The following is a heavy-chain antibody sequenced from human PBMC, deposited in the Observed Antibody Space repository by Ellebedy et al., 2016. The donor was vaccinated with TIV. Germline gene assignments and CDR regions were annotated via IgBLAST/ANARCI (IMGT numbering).Heavy chain of an antibody. J-gene: IGHJ4*02. V-gene: IGHV3-74*01. D-gene: IGHD1-7*01. CDR1: GFTFSSYW. Sequence: PGGSLRLSCAASGFTFSSYWMHWVRQAPGKGLVWVSRTNSDGSTTSYADSVKGRFIISRDNAKNTLYLQMNSLRVEDTAVYYCVRDLGWNSDYWGQGTLVTVSS. CDR2: TNSDGSTT. CDR3: VRDLGWNSDY.